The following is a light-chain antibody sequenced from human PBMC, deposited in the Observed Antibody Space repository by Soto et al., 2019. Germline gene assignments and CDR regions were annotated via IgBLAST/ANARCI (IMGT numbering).Light chain of an antibody. J-gene: IGLJ7*01. CDR2: DVT. CDR3: CSYAGSYPWV. Sequence: QSVLTQPRSVSGSPGQSVTISCTGTSSDVGGYNYVSWYQQHPGKAPKLMIYDVTKRPSGVPDRFSGSKSGNTASLTISRLHAEDEADYYCCSYAGSYPWVFGGGPQLTVL. CDR1: SSDVGGYNY. V-gene: IGLV2-11*01.